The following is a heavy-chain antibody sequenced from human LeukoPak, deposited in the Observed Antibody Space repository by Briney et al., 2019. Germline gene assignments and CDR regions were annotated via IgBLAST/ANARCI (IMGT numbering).Heavy chain of an antibody. D-gene: IGHD5-12*01. V-gene: IGHV3-23*01. CDR3: AKEIVAASTIDY. J-gene: IGHJ4*02. Sequence: GGSLKLACAASGYTFSSYAMSWVRQAPGRGLEWVSAISGSGGSTYYADSVKGRFTISRDNSKNTLYLQMNSLRAEDTAVYYCAKEIVAASTIDYWGQGTLVTVSS. CDR1: GYTFSSYA. CDR2: ISGSGGST.